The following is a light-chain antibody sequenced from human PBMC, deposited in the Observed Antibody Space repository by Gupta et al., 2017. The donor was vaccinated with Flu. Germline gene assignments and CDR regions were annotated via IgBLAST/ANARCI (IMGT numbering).Light chain of an antibody. CDR3: MQSTYWPRT. CDR2: KVS. V-gene: IGKV2-30*01. CDR1: QALVYTDGSIY. Sequence: DVTVTQSPLFLSVIVGQAASISCNSRQALVYTDGSIYFNWFQQRPGQSPRRLIYKVSNRDSGVPDRFSGSGSGTRYTLKISGVQAEDVGVYYCMQSTYWPRTFGQGTRVEI. J-gene: IGKJ1*01.